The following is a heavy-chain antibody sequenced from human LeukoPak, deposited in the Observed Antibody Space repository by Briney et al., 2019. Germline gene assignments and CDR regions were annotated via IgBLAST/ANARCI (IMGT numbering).Heavy chain of an antibody. Sequence: GGSLKLSCAASGFTFSTYAMSWVRQAPGKGLEWVSIIYSGGSTFYADSVKGRFTISRDNSKNTLYLQMNSLRAEDTAVYYCARGGSYLSAFDIWGQGTMVTVSS. CDR2: IYSGGST. CDR3: ARGGSYLSAFDI. CDR1: GFTFSTYA. V-gene: IGHV3-53*01. J-gene: IGHJ3*02. D-gene: IGHD1-26*01.